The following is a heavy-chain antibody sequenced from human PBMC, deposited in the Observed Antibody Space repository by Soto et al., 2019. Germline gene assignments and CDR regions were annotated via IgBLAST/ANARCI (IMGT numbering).Heavy chain of an antibody. J-gene: IGHJ3*02. CDR1: GFTFSNAW. CDR3: TTWYYDFWSGYYVAFDI. Sequence: GGSLRLSCAASGFTFSNAWMSWVRQAPGKGLEWVGRIKSKTDGGTTDYAAPVKGRFTISRDDSKNTLYLQMNSLKTEDTAVYYCTTWYYDFWSGYYVAFDIWGQGTMVTVSS. CDR2: IKSKTDGGTT. V-gene: IGHV3-15*01. D-gene: IGHD3-3*01.